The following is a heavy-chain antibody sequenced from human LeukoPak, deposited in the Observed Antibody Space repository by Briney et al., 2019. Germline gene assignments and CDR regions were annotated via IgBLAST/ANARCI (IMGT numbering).Heavy chain of an antibody. V-gene: IGHV3-7*01. CDR3: LVTTCSRGFDY. CDR1: GFTFSSYW. J-gene: IGHJ4*02. CDR2: IRQDGSVQ. Sequence: GGSLRLSCAASGFTFSSYWMSWVRQAPGKGLEWVANIRQDGSVQNYVDSVKGRFTISRDNPKSSVYLQMSSLRAEDTAVYYCLVTTCSRGFDYWGQGTLVTVSS. D-gene: IGHD1/OR15-1a*01.